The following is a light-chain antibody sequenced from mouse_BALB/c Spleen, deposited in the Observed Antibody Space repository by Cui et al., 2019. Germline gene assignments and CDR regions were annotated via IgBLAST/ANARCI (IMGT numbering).Light chain of an antibody. J-gene: IGKJ5*01. V-gene: IGKV4-57*01. Sequence: QIVLTQSLAIMSASPGEKVTITCSASSSVSYMHWFQQKPGTSPKLWIYGTSNLASGVPARFSGSGSGTSYSLTISRMEAEDAATYYCQQRSSYPLTFGAGTKLELK. CDR3: QQRSSYPLT. CDR2: GTS. CDR1: SSVSY.